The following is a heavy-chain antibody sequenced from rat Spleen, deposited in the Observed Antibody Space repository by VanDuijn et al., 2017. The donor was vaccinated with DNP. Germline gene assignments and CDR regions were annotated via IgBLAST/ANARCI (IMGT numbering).Heavy chain of an antibody. D-gene: IGHD1-7*01. CDR1: GFNFNDYW. Sequence: EVKLVESGGGLVQPGRALKLSCAASGFNFNDYWMGWVRQAPVKGLEWIGETNKDSSSINYSPSLKDKFTISRDRAHNTLYLQLGKLGSEDTAIYYCARAHTTGIPFDYWGQGVMVTVSS. J-gene: IGHJ2*01. V-gene: IGHV4-2*01. CDR3: ARAHTTGIPFDY. CDR2: TNKDSSSI.